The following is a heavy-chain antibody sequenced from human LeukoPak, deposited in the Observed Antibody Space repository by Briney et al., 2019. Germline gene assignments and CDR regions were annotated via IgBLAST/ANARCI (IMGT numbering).Heavy chain of an antibody. CDR1: GFTFSSYS. Sequence: GGSLRLSCAASGFTFSSYSMNWVRQAPGKGLEWVSYMSSASNTIYYADSVKGRFTISRDNAKNSLYLQMNSLRAEDTAMYYCAKAPHIVVVPAARGAFDIWGQGTMVTASS. J-gene: IGHJ3*02. D-gene: IGHD2-2*01. V-gene: IGHV3-48*01. CDR2: MSSASNTI. CDR3: AKAPHIVVVPAARGAFDI.